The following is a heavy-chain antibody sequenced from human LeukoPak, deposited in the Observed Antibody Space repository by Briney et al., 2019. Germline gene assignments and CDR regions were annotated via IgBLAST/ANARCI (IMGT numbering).Heavy chain of an antibody. V-gene: IGHV1-24*01. D-gene: IGHD5-18*01. Sequence: ASVKVSCKVSGYTLTELSMHWVRQAPGKGLEWMGGFDPEDGETIYAQKFQGRVTMTEDTSTDTAYMELSSLRSEDTAVYYCATFRFQQPWPLNGFDCWGQGTLVTVSS. J-gene: IGHJ4*02. CDR1: GYTLTELS. CDR2: FDPEDGET. CDR3: ATFRFQQPWPLNGFDC.